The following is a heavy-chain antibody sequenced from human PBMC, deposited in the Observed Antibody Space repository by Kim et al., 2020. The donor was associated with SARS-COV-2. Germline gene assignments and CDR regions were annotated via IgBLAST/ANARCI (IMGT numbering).Heavy chain of an antibody. J-gene: IGHJ4*02. Sequence: SVTLSLTCAVYGGSFSGYYWSWIRQPPGKGLEWIGEINHSGSTNYNPSLKSRVTISVDTSKNQFSLKLSSVTAADTAVYYCAIGGSYPHNWGQGTLVAVSS. D-gene: IGHD1-26*01. CDR3: AIGGSYPHN. CDR2: INHSGST. CDR1: GGSFSGYY. V-gene: IGHV4-34*01.